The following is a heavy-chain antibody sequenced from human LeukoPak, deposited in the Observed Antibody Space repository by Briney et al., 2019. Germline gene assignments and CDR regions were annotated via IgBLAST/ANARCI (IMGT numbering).Heavy chain of an antibody. V-gene: IGHV3-9*01. D-gene: IGHD2-2*01. CDR1: GFTFDDYA. CDR3: AKASRRGPSKFFQH. J-gene: IGHJ1*01. Sequence: GGSLRLSCAASGFTFDDYAMHWVRQAPGKGLEWVSGISWNSGSIGYADSVKGRFTISRDNAKNSLYLQMNSLRAEDTALYYCAKASRRGPSKFFQHWGQGTLVTVSS. CDR2: ISWNSGSI.